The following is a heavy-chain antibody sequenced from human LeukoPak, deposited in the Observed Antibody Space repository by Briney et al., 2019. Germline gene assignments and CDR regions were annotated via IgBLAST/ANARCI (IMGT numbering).Heavy chain of an antibody. J-gene: IGHJ4*02. CDR2: ISSSSSYI. CDR3: TKTHFLEWLSPPGY. Sequence: GGSLRLSCAAPGFTFSSYSMNWVRQAPGKGLEWDSSISSSSSYIYYADSVKGRFTISRDNSKNTLYLQMNSLRAEDTAVYYCTKTHFLEWLSPPGYWGQGTLVTVSS. D-gene: IGHD3-3*01. V-gene: IGHV3-21*01. CDR1: GFTFSSYS.